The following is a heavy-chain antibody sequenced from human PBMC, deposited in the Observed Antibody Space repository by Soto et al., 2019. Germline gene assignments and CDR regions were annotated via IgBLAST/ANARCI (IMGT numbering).Heavy chain of an antibody. CDR3: ALNYGSGSHRAFDY. CDR1: GFTFSSYG. D-gene: IGHD3-10*01. Sequence: GGSLRLSCAASGFTFSSYGMHWVRQAPGKGLEWVAVISCDGSNKYYADSVKGRFTISRDNSKNTLYLQMNSLRAEDTAVYYCALNYGSGSHRAFDYWGQGTLVTVSS. CDR2: ISCDGSNK. V-gene: IGHV3-30*03. J-gene: IGHJ4*02.